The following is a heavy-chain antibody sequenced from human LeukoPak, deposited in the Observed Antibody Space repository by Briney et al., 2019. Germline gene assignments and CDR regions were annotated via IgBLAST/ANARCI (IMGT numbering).Heavy chain of an antibody. D-gene: IGHD2-8*01. CDR3: ARDHCANSGXYXXYXXXXXV. CDR2: INPDSGGT. CDR1: GYIFSGNY. V-gene: IGHV1-2*02. Sequence: ASVKVSCKASGYIFSGNYIQWVRQAPGQGLEWMGWINPDSGGTNYAQKFQGRVTMTRDTSMSTAYMELSRLTSDDTAVYYCARDHCANSGXYXXYXXXXXVWGXGXSXTVSS. J-gene: IGHJ6*02.